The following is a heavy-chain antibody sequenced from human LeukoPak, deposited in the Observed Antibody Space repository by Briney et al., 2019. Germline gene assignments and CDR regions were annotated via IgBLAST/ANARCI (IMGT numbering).Heavy chain of an antibody. D-gene: IGHD6-13*01. Sequence: GGSLRLSCAASGFTFSSYSMNWVRQAPGKGLEWVSSISTSSSYIYYADSLKGRITISRHNAKNSLYLQMNSLRAEDTAVYYCARATHSSSWYYFDYWGQGTLVTVSS. J-gene: IGHJ4*02. CDR2: ISTSSSYI. CDR3: ARATHSSSWYYFDY. CDR1: GFTFSSYS. V-gene: IGHV3-21*01.